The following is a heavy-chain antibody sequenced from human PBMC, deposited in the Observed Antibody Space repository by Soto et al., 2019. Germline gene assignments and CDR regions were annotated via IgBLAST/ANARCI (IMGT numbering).Heavy chain of an antibody. V-gene: IGHV4-39*01. CDR2: IYYSGST. J-gene: IGHJ4*02. D-gene: IGHD2-21*02. CDR1: GGSISSSSYY. CDR3: ARLRVVVTAIPFDY. Sequence: SETLSLTCTVSGGSISSSSYYWGWIRQPPGKGLEWIGSIYYSGSTYYNPSLKSRVTISVDTSKNQFSLKLSSVTAADTAVYYCARLRVVVTAIPFDYWGQGTLVTVSS.